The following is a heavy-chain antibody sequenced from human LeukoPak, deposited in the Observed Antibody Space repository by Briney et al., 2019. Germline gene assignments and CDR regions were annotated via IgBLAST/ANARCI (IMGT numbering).Heavy chain of an antibody. D-gene: IGHD3-10*01. J-gene: IGHJ5*02. CDR2: VCGSGGGT. CDR1: GVSFSSTG. V-gene: IGHV3-23*01. CDR3: ARYYVDAGSGSYYTWFDP. Sequence: WGSLCLSCAASGVSFSSTGMCWGCIAQRTGQELESAVCGSGGGTSYAECVKGHFTISRDNSKNTLDLQMNSLRAEDTAVDYGARYYVDAGSGSYYTWFDPWGQGTLVTVSS.